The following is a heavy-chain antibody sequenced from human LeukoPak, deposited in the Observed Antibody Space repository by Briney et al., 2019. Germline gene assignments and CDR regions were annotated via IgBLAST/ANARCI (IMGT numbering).Heavy chain of an antibody. Sequence: GGSLRLSCAASGFTFSSYSMNWVRQAPGKGLEWVSSISSSSSYIYYADSVKGRFTISRDNAKNSLYLQMNSLRAEDTAVYYCAKGADVNWFDPWGQGTLVTVSS. CDR1: GFTFSSYS. CDR2: ISSSSSYI. J-gene: IGHJ5*02. CDR3: AKGADVNWFDP. V-gene: IGHV3-21*01.